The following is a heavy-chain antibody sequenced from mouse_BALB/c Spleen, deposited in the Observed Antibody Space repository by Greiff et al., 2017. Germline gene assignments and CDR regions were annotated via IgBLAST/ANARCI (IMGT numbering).Heavy chain of an antibody. J-gene: IGHJ4*01. Sequence: EVMLVESGGGLVQPKGSLKLSCAASGFTFNTYAMNWVRQAPGKGLEWVARIRSKSNNYATYYADSVKDRFTISRDDSQSMLYLQMNNLKTEDTAMYYCVRHDKIAMDYWGQGTSVTVSS. V-gene: IGHV10-1*02. CDR3: VRHDKIAMDY. CDR1: GFTFNTYA. CDR2: IRSKSNNYAT.